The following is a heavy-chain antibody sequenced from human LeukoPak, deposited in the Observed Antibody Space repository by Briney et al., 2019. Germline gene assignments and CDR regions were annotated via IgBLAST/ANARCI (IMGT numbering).Heavy chain of an antibody. V-gene: IGHV3-21*05. Sequence: SGGSLRLSCAASGFTFSSYEMNWVRQAPGKGLEWVSYISTSSSYIYYADSVRGRFTISRDNAKNSLYLQMNSLRAEDTAVYSCARGADGVSSNSRGWFDPWGQGTLVTVSS. J-gene: IGHJ5*02. D-gene: IGHD2-15*01. CDR3: ARGADGVSSNSRGWFDP. CDR2: ISTSSSYI. CDR1: GFTFSSYE.